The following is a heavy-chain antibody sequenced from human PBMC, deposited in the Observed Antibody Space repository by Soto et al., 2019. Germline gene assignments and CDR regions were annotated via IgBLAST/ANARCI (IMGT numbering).Heavy chain of an antibody. V-gene: IGHV3-66*01. J-gene: IGHJ5*02. CDR3: ARGFLVATSRVWFDP. CDR2: IYSGGST. D-gene: IGHD5-12*01. Sequence: GGSLRLSCAASGFTVSSNYMSWVRQAPGKGLEWVSVIYSGGSTYYADSVKGRFTISRDNSKNTLYLQMNSLRAEDTAVYYCARGFLVATSRVWFDPWGQGTLVTVSS. CDR1: GFTVSSNY.